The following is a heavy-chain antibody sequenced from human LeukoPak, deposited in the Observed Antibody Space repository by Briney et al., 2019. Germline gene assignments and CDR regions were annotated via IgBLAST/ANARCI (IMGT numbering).Heavy chain of an antibody. CDR1: GGSFSDYY. J-gene: IGHJ4*02. CDR3: ARGRTVWDY. V-gene: IGHV4-34*01. D-gene: IGHD4-17*01. Sequence: SETLSLTCAVYGGSFSDYYWSWFRQSPGKGLEWIGEINHSGSTNYNVSLKSRVTISVDTSKNQFSLKLSSVTAADTAVYYCARGRTVWDYWGQGTLVTVSS. CDR2: INHSGST.